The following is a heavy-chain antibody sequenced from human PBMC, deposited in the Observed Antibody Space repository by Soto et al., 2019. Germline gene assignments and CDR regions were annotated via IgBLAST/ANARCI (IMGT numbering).Heavy chain of an antibody. J-gene: IGHJ4*02. Sequence: XSVKVACKASGGSFISYAIIWVRQAPGQGLEWMGWISAYNGNTNYAQKLQGRVTMTTDTSTSTAYMELRSLRSDDTAVYYCARDLSSYYYDSSGVSYFDYWGQGTLVTVSS. D-gene: IGHD3-22*01. CDR3: ARDLSSYYYDSSGVSYFDY. CDR2: ISAYNGNT. CDR1: GGSFISYA. V-gene: IGHV1-18*01.